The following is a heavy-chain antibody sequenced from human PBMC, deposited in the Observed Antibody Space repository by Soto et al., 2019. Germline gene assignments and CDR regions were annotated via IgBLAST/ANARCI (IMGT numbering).Heavy chain of an antibody. CDR1: GGSISSYY. D-gene: IGHD3-22*01. CDR3: ARAKLKDYYDRSPAAAFDI. J-gene: IGHJ3*02. CDR2: IYYSGST. Sequence: SETLSLTCTVSGGSISSYYWSWIRQPPGKGLEWIGYIYYSGSTNYNPSLKSRVTISVDTSKNQFSLKLSSVTASDTAVYYCARAKLKDYYDRSPAAAFDIWGQGTMVTVSS. V-gene: IGHV4-59*12.